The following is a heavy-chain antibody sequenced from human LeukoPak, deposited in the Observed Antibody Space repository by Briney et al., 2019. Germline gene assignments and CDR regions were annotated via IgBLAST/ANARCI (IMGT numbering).Heavy chain of an antibody. CDR2: INHSGST. D-gene: IGHD2-15*01. V-gene: IGHV4-39*07. CDR3: ARGTVVVVAAMWRSFYYMDV. CDR1: GGSMSNDNYY. J-gene: IGHJ6*03. Sequence: SETLSLTCSVSGGSMSNDNYYWAWIRQPPGKGLEWIGEINHSGSTNYNPSLKSRVTISVDTSKNQFSLKLSSVTAADTAVYYCARGTVVVVAAMWRSFYYMDVWGKGTTVTVSS.